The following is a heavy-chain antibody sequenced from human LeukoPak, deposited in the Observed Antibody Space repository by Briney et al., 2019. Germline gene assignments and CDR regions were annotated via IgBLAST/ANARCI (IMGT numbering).Heavy chain of an antibody. J-gene: IGHJ6*02. CDR1: GFTLGAFA. D-gene: IGHD1-14*01. CDR2: INKDGSNT. V-gene: IGHV3-43*02. Sequence: GGSLRLSCAASGFTLGAFAMHWVRQAPGKGLEWVSLINKDGSNTYYADSVKGRFTISRDDSKDSLYLQMNSLRTEDSALYYCATWAFYHNLDVWGQGITVIVSS. CDR3: ATWAFYHNLDV.